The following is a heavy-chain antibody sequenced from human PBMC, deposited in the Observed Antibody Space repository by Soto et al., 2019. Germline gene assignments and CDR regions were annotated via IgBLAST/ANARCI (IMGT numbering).Heavy chain of an antibody. CDR2: ISYSGST. CDR3: ARGHRAMEYYYYYGMDV. J-gene: IGHJ6*02. Sequence: KPSETLSLTCAVYGGSFSGYYWSWIRQPPGKELEWIGYISYSGSTTYNPSLKSRITLSVDTSKNQFSLRVASVTAADTAVYYCARGHRAMEYYYYYGMDVWGQGTTVTVSS. V-gene: IGHV4-59*01. CDR1: GGSFSGYY. D-gene: IGHD5-18*01.